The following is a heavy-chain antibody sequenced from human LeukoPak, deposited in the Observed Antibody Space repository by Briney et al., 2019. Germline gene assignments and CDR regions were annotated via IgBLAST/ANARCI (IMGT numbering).Heavy chain of an antibody. CDR3: ATGEYAFDI. Sequence: ASVKVSCKASGYTFTSNYIHWVRQAPGQGLEWMGMIYPRDGSTSYAQKFQGRVTMTRDTSTSTVYMELSSLRSEDTAVYYCATGEYAFDIWGQGTMVTVSS. CDR2: IYPRDGST. J-gene: IGHJ3*02. V-gene: IGHV1-46*01. CDR1: GYTFTSNY.